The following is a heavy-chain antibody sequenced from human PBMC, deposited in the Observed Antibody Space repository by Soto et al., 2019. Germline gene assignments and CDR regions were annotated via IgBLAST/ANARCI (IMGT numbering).Heavy chain of an antibody. Sequence: PSETLSLTCIVSGASISRYYWSWIRQPPGKELEWIGYIYYSGSTNYNPSLKSRASISGDTSKNQFSLTLTSVTAADTAVYYCARWLTQETFDVWGQGTMVTVSS. V-gene: IGHV4-59*01. J-gene: IGHJ3*01. D-gene: IGHD3-9*01. CDR2: IYYSGST. CDR1: GASISRYY. CDR3: ARWLTQETFDV.